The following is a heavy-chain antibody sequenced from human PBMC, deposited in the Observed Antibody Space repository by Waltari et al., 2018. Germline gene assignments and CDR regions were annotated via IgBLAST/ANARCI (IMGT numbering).Heavy chain of an antibody. V-gene: IGHV5-51*01. Sequence: EVQLVQSGVEVRKSGESLQISCKASGYPFSDYWIGWLRQLPGKGLEWMGLIYGGDSDTRYNPSFQGQVTISVDRSTSTAYLQWSALQASDSATYYCARQKKIRKVGWFDPWGQGTLVSVSS. CDR1: GYPFSDYW. CDR2: IYGGDSDT. D-gene: IGHD3-16*01. CDR3: ARQKKIRKVGWFDP. J-gene: IGHJ5*02.